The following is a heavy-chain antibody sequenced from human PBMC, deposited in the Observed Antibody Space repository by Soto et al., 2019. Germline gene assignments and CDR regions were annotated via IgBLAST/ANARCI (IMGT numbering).Heavy chain of an antibody. CDR3: ARARGVLVHLLAY. CDR2: IKQDGSEK. CDR1: GFTFISYW. D-gene: IGHD1-1*01. V-gene: IGHV3-7*01. Sequence: EESLRLSCAASGFTFISYWMSWVLQAPGKGLEWVANIKQDGSEKYYVDSVKGRFTISRDNAKNSLYLQMNSLRAEDTAVYYCARARGVLVHLLAYPAQGSLVPVSS. J-gene: IGHJ4*02.